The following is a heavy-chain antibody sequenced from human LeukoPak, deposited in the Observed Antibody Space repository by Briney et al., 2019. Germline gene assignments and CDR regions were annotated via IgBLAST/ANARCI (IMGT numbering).Heavy chain of an antibody. Sequence: GGSLRLSCAVSGLTVSDKYTTWVRRAPGKGLEWVSVIYGGGSTYYADSVKDRFTISRDNAKNTVYLQINNLRPDDTAVYYCATDWGHSGCRDWGQGTLLTVSS. V-gene: IGHV3-66*01. CDR3: ATDWGHSGCRD. CDR2: IYGGGST. D-gene: IGHD5-12*01. J-gene: IGHJ4*02. CDR1: GLTVSDKY.